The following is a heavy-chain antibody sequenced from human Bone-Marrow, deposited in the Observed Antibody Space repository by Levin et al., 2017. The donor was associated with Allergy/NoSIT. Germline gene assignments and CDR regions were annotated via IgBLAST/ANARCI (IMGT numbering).Heavy chain of an antibody. CDR1: GFTFSSYA. Sequence: PGGSLRLSCAASGFTFSSYAMSWVRQAPGKGLEWVSAISGSGGSTYYADSVKGRFTISRDNSKNTLYLQMNSLRAEDTAVYYCAKTDPPGVLRYFDWYYYYDYYMDGWGKGTTVTVSS. CDR3: AKTDPPGVLRYFDWYYYYDYYMDG. CDR2: ISGSGGST. D-gene: IGHD3-9*01. V-gene: IGHV3-23*01. J-gene: IGHJ6*03.